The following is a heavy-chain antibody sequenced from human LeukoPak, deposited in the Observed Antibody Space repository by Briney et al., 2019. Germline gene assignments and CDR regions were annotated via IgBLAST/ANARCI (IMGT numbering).Heavy chain of an antibody. CDR2: ISYDGSNK. CDR3: AREPPVGGSGGYYYGMDV. CDR1: GFAFSYYT. D-gene: IGHD3-10*01. Sequence: GGSLRLSCAASGFAFSYYTMHWVRQAPGKGLEWVAVISYDGSNKYYADSVKGRFTISRDNSKNTLHLQMHSLRTEDTAVYYCAREPPVGGSGGYYYGMDVWGQGTTVTVSS. J-gene: IGHJ6*02. V-gene: IGHV3-30-3*01.